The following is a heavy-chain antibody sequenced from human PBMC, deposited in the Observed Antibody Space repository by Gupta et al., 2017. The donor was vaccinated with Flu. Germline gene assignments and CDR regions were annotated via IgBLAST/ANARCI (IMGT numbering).Heavy chain of an antibody. V-gene: IGHV3-21*01. CDR2: ISSSSSHI. CDR3: ARSGARSDYYGMDV. CDR1: GFPFSSYT. Sequence: EVQLVESGGGLVKPGGSLRLSCAASGFPFSSYTISWVHQAPGKGLEWVSSISSSSSHIFYADSVKGRFSTSRDNAQNSLYLQMSSLRAEDTAVYYCARSGARSDYYGMDVWGQGTTVTVSS. J-gene: IGHJ6*02. D-gene: IGHD1-26*01.